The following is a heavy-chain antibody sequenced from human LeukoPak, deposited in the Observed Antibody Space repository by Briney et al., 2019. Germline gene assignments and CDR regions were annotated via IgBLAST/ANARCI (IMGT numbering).Heavy chain of an antibody. D-gene: IGHD2-2*01. CDR3: ARRTDYMDV. CDR2: IYTSGST. CDR1: GGSISSYY. J-gene: IGHJ6*03. V-gene: IGHV4-4*09. Sequence: ASETLSLTCTVSGGSISSYYWSWIRQPPGKGLEWIGYIYTSGSTNYNPSLKSRVTISVDTSKNQFSLKLSSVTAADTAVCYCARRTDYMDVWGKGTTVTVSS.